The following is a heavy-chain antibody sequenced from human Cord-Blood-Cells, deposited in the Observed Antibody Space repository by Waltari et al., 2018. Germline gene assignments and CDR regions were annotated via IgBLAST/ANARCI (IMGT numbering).Heavy chain of an antibody. CDR3: AKGEGGGSFDY. D-gene: IGHD3-16*01. J-gene: IGHJ4*02. CDR2: ISYDGSNK. Sequence: QVQLVESGGGVVQPGRSLRLSCAASGFTFSCYGMNWGRQAPGKGLEWVAVISYDGSNKYYADSVKGRFTISRDNSKNTLYLQMNSLRAEDTAVYYCAKGEGGGSFDYWGQGTLVTVSS. CDR1: GFTFSCYG. V-gene: IGHV3-30*18.